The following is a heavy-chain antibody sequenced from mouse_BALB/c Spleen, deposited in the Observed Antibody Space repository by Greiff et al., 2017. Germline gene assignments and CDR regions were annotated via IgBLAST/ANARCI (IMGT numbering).Heavy chain of an antibody. J-gene: IGHJ1*01. CDR2: ISYDGSN. Sequence: ESGPGLVKPSQSLSLTCSVTGYSITSGYYWNWIRQFPGNKLEWMGYISYDGSNNYNPSLKNRISITRDTSKNQFFLKLNSVTTEDTATYYCARDPITTVVSAPGYFDVWGAGTTVTVSS. CDR3: ARDPITTVVSAPGYFDV. CDR1: GYSITSGYY. V-gene: IGHV3-6*02. D-gene: IGHD1-1*01.